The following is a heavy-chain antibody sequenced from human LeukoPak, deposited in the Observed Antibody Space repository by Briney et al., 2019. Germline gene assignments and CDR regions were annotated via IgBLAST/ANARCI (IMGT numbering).Heavy chain of an antibody. CDR1: GFTFSSYT. V-gene: IGHV3-23*01. CDR2: INSSGGST. CDR3: SDHRQGLMIIYY. J-gene: IGHJ4*02. D-gene: IGHD6-25*01. Sequence: GGSLRLSCAASGFTFSSYTMSWVRQAPGKGLEWVSAINSSGGSTYYADSVKGRFTISRDNSKNTLYLQMNSLRAEDTAVYYCSDHRQGLMIIYYWGQGTLGTVSS.